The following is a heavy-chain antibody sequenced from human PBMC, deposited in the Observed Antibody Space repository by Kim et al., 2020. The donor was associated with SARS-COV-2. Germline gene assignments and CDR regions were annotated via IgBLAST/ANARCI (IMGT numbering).Heavy chain of an antibody. D-gene: IGHD3-22*01. V-gene: IGHV5-51*01. CDR1: GYSFTSYW. CDR3: ARRGTYYYDSSGYPGDWFDP. J-gene: IGHJ5*02. CDR2: IYPGDSDT. Sequence: GESLKISCKGSGYSFTSYWIGWVRQMPGKGLEWMGIIYPGDSDTRYSPSFQGQVTISADKSISTAYLQWSSLKASDTAMYYCARRGTYYYDSSGYPGDWFDPWCQGTLVTVSS.